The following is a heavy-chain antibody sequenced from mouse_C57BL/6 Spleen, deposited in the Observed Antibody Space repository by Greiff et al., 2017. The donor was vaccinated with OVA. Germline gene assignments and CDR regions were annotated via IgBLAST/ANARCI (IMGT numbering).Heavy chain of an antibody. J-gene: IGHJ4*01. V-gene: IGHV1-26*01. Sequence: VQLQQSGPELVKPGASVKISCKASGYTFTDYYMNWVKQSHGKSLEWIGDINPNNGGTSYNQKFKGKATLTVDKSSSTAYMELRSLTSEDSAVYYCARDGQYGSSYDYAMDYWGQGTSVTVSS. D-gene: IGHD1-1*01. CDR2: INPNNGGT. CDR3: ARDGQYGSSYDYAMDY. CDR1: GYTFTDYY.